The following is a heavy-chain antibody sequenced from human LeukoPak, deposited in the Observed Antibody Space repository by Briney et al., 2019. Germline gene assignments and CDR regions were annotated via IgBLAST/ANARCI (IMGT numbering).Heavy chain of an antibody. Sequence: ASVKVSCKASGYTFTSYDINRVRQATGQGLEWMRWMNPNSGNTGYAQKFQGRVTMTRNTSISTAYMELSSLRSEDTAVYYCARIGYSGYDSRDYWGQGTLVTVPS. CDR2: MNPNSGNT. V-gene: IGHV1-8*01. CDR3: ARIGYSGYDSRDY. CDR1: GYTFTSYD. J-gene: IGHJ4*02. D-gene: IGHD5-12*01.